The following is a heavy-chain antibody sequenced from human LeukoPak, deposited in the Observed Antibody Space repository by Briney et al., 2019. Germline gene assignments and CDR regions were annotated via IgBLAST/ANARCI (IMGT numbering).Heavy chain of an antibody. Sequence: ASVKVSCKASGYTFTGYYMHWVRQAPGQGLEWMGWINPNSGGTNYAQKFQGRVTMTRDTSISTAYMELSRLRSDDTAVYYCARGGGGLLWFGEYMGPLNEKNYYYYYMDVWGKGTTVTISS. CDR1: GYTFTGYY. D-gene: IGHD3-10*01. V-gene: IGHV1-2*02. CDR2: INPNSGGT. CDR3: ARGGGGLLWFGEYMGPLNEKNYYYYYMDV. J-gene: IGHJ6*03.